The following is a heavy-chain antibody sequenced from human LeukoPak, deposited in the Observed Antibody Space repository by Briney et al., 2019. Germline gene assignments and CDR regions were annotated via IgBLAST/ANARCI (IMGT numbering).Heavy chain of an antibody. CDR3: AKNYYGSGSTLDY. J-gene: IGHJ4*02. CDR1: GFTFSSYA. V-gene: IGHV3-23*01. D-gene: IGHD3-10*01. Sequence: GGSLRLSCAASGFTFSSYAMSWVRQAPGKGLEWVSAISGSGGSTYYADSVKGRFTISRDNSKNTQYLQMDSLRAEDTAAYYCAKNYYGSGSTLDYWGQGTLVTVSS. CDR2: ISGSGGST.